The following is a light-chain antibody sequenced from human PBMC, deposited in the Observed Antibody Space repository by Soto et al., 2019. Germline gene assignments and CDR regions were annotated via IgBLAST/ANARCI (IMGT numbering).Light chain of an antibody. CDR1: QGIRSA. CDR2: KAS. CDR3: QQYNNWPPWT. Sequence: AIQLTQSPSSLSASVGDRVTITCRASQGIRSALGWYQQKPGKVPKLLIYKASTLKSGVPSRFSGSGSGSEFTLTISCLQSEDFAVYYCQQYNNWPPWTFCQVAKVEVK. J-gene: IGKJ1*01. V-gene: IGKV1D-13*01.